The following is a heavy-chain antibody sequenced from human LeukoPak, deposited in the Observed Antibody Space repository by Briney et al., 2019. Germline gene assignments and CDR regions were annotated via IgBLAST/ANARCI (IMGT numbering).Heavy chain of an antibody. J-gene: IGHJ4*02. CDR1: GFIFNTNG. Sequence: GGSLRLSCALSGFIFNTNGMNWVRQSPGKGREWLATIAGGDESTYYADSVKGRFAISRDNSKNTVFLHMNSLRVEDTAVYYCARGVYWSLDYWGQGTPVTVSS. CDR2: IAGGDEST. CDR3: ARGVYWSLDY. D-gene: IGHD1-1*01. V-gene: IGHV3-23*01.